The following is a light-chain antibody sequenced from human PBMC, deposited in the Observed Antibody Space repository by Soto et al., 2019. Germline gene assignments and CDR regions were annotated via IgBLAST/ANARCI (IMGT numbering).Light chain of an antibody. CDR1: SSDIGGYNY. Sequence: QSALTQPASVSGSPGQSITISCTGISSDIGGYNYVSWYQQLPGKAPKLMIYDVSNRRSGVSNRFSGSKSGNTASLTISGLQAEDEADDYCYSYTSSSTVLFGGGTKLTVL. J-gene: IGLJ2*01. CDR2: DVS. CDR3: YSYTSSSTVL. V-gene: IGLV2-14*03.